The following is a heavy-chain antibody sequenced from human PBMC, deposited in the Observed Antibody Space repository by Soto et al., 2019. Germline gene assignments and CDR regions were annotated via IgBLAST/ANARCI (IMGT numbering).Heavy chain of an antibody. J-gene: IGHJ6*02. CDR2: ISSSGSTI. CDR1: GFTFSSYE. CDR3: ARRYFDWLFQHYYYYYGMDV. V-gene: IGHV3-48*03. Sequence: GGSLRLSCAASGFTFSSYEMNWVRQAPGKGLEWVSYISSSGSTIYYADSVKGRFTISRDNAKNSLYLQMNSLRAEDTAVYCCARRYFDWLFQHYYYYYGMDVWGQGTTVTVSS. D-gene: IGHD3-9*01.